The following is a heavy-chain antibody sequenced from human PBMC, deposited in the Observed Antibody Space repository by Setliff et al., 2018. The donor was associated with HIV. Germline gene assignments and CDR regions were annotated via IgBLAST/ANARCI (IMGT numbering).Heavy chain of an antibody. J-gene: IGHJ6*02. Sequence: ASVKVSCKASGGTFSSYAISWVRQAPGQGLEWMGGIIPIFGTANYAQKFQGRVTITADESTSTAYMELSSLRSEDTAVYYCARPEYQLLYNYYGMDVWGQGTTVTVS. D-gene: IGHD2-2*01. CDR3: ARPEYQLLYNYYGMDV. CDR1: GGTFSSYA. CDR2: IIPIFGTA. V-gene: IGHV1-69*13.